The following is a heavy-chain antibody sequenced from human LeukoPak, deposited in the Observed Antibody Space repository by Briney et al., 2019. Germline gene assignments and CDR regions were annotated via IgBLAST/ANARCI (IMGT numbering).Heavy chain of an antibody. CDR2: IYPGDFDT. J-gene: IGHJ4*02. D-gene: IGHD4-17*01. CDR1: GYSFSSYW. Sequence: GESLNISCKGTGYSFSSYWIGWVREMPGKGLEWMGIIYPGDFDTRYSPSFQGQVTISADKSISTAYLQWSSLKASDTAMYYCARHRGDYRRGFDYWGQGTLVTVSS. V-gene: IGHV5-51*01. CDR3: ARHRGDYRRGFDY.